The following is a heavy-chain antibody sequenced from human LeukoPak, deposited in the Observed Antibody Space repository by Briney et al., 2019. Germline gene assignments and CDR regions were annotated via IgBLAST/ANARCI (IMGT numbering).Heavy chain of an antibody. V-gene: IGHV3-15*01. CDR3: TTGHILVKPITMVRGVTPLFDY. Sequence: GGSLRLSCAASGFTFSNAWMSWVRQAPGKGLEWVGRIKSKTDGGTTDYAAPVKGRFTISRDDSKNTLYLQMNSLKTEDTAVYYCTTGHILVKPITMVRGVTPLFDYWGQGTLVTVSS. CDR2: IKSKTDGGTT. J-gene: IGHJ4*02. D-gene: IGHD3-10*01. CDR1: GFTFSNAW.